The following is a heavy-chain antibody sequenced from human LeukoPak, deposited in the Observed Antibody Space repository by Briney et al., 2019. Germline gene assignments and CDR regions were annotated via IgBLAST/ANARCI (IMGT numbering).Heavy chain of an antibody. V-gene: IGHV3-23*01. CDR1: GFTFSSYA. J-gene: IGHJ4*02. D-gene: IGHD3-3*01. CDR3: ARDWSGNSYFDY. Sequence: GGSLRLSCAASGFTFSSYAMSWVRQAPGKGLEWVSAISGSGGSTYYADSVKGRFTISRDNAKNSLFLQMNSLRAEDTAVYYCARDWSGNSYFDYWGQGTLVTVSS. CDR2: ISGSGGST.